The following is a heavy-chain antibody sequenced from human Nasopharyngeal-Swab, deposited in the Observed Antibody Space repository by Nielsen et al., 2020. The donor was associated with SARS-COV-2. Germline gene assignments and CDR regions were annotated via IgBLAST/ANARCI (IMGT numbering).Heavy chain of an antibody. Sequence: SETLSLTCAVYGGSFSGYYWSWIRQPPGKGLEWIGEINHSGSTNYNPSLKSRVTISVDTSKNQFSLKLGSVTAADTAVYYCAREGGYCSGGSCYRYGAFDIWGQGTMVTVSS. V-gene: IGHV4-34*01. CDR1: GGSFSGYY. D-gene: IGHD2-15*01. J-gene: IGHJ3*02. CDR3: AREGGYCSGGSCYRYGAFDI. CDR2: INHSGST.